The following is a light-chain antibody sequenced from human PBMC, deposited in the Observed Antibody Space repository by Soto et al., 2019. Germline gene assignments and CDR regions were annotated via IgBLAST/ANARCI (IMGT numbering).Light chain of an antibody. CDR2: DVS. CDR1: RSDVGGYNY. J-gene: IGLJ1*01. Sequence: QSALSQPASVSGSPGPSITISCTGTRSDVGGYNYVSWYQQHPGKAPKLMIYDVSNRPSGVSNRFSGSKSGNTASLTISGLQAEDEADYYCSSYTSSSTYVFGTGTKVTVL. CDR3: SSYTSSSTYV. V-gene: IGLV2-14*01.